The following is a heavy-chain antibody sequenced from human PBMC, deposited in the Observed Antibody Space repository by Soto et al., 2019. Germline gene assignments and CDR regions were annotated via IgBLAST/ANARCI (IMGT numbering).Heavy chain of an antibody. J-gene: IGHJ4*02. D-gene: IGHD4-17*01. V-gene: IGHV1-69*13. CDR3: ARNDYGENETFDY. Sequence: SVKVSCKASGGTFSSYAISWVRQAPGQGLEWMGGIIPIFGTANYAQKFQGRVTITADESKNQFSLKLSSVTAADTAVYYCARNDYGENETFDYWGQGTLVTVSS. CDR1: GGTFSSYA. CDR2: IIPIFGTA.